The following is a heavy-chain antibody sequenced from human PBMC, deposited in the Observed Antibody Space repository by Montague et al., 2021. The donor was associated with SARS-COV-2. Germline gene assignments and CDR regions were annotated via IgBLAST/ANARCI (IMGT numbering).Heavy chain of an antibody. D-gene: IGHD4-23*01. CDR1: GFTFSNIW. Sequence: SLRLSCAASGFTFSNIWMSWVRQAPGKGLEWVANIKPDESEKNYVDSVTGRFSISRDNAKNSLYLQMDNLRAEDTAIYYCAKNGGAHGLDVWGQGTSVSVSS. CDR2: IKPDESEK. J-gene: IGHJ6*02. CDR3: AKNGGAHGLDV. V-gene: IGHV3-7*01.